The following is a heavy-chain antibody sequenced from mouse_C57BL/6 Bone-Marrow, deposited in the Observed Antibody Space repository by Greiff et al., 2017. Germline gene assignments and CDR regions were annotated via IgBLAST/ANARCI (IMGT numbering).Heavy chain of an antibody. J-gene: IGHJ1*03. Sequence: QVQLQQPGAELVMPGASVKLSCKASGYTFTSYWMHWVKQRPGQGLEWIGEIDPSDSYTNYNQKFKGKSTLTVDTSSSTAYMQLSSLTSEDSAVYYCAITTVVATRDWYFDVWGTGTTVTVSS. CDR2: IDPSDSYT. CDR1: GYTFTSYW. V-gene: IGHV1-69*01. CDR3: AITTVVATRDWYFDV. D-gene: IGHD1-1*01.